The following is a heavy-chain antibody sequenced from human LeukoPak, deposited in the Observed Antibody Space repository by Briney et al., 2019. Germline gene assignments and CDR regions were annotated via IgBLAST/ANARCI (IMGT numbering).Heavy chain of an antibody. CDR3: ARGIGSYGDYGY. CDR1: GGSISGSY. V-gene: IGHV4-59*01. CDR2: MYNSGST. Sequence: SETLSLTCTVSGGSISGSYWSWIRQPPGKGLEWIAYMYNSGSTNYNPSLKSRVTISIDTSKNQFSLKLSSLTAPDTAIYYCARGIGSYGDYGYWGQGILVTVSS. D-gene: IGHD4-17*01. J-gene: IGHJ4*02.